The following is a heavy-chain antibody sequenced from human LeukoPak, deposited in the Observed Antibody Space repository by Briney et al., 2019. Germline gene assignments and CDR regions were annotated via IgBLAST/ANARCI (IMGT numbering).Heavy chain of an antibody. CDR2: IITIFGTA. Sequence: MGGIITIFGTANYAQKFQGRVTITTDESTSTAYMELSSLRSEDSVFYYCARDSSGYQLPSNWFDPWGQGTLVIFSS. V-gene: IGHV1-69*05. D-gene: IGHD2-2*01. CDR3: ARDSSGYQLPSNWFDP. J-gene: IGHJ5*02.